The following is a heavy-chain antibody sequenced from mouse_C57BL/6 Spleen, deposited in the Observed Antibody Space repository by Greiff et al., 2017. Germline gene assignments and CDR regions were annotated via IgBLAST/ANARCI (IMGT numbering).Heavy chain of an antibody. CDR3: ARGDYDYGEGAWFAD. J-gene: IGHJ3*01. Sequence: QVQLKQPGAELVRPGTSVKLSCKASGYTFTSYWMHWVKQRPGQGLEWIGVIDPSDSYTNYNQKFKGKATLTVDTSSSTAYMQLSSLTSEDSAVFYCARGDYDYGEGAWFADGGQGTLVTVSA. V-gene: IGHV1-59*01. D-gene: IGHD2-4*01. CDR1: GYTFTSYW. CDR2: IDPSDSYT.